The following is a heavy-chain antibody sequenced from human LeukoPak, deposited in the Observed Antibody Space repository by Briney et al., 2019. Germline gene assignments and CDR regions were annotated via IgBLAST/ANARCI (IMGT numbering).Heavy chain of an antibody. Sequence: PSETLSLTCAVYGGSLSGYYWTWIRQTPEKGLEWIGEINYSGNTNYNRSLKSRVTISADTSKNQFSLRLSSVTAADTAVYYCARRGTAYCRGGNCYSDKYFDYWGQGTQVTVSS. V-gene: IGHV4-34*01. CDR1: GGSLSGYY. CDR2: INYSGNT. D-gene: IGHD2-15*01. J-gene: IGHJ4*02. CDR3: ARRGTAYCRGGNCYSDKYFDY.